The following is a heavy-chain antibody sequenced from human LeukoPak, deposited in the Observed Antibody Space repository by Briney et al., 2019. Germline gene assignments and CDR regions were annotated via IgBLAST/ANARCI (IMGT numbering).Heavy chain of an antibody. V-gene: IGHV3-23*01. D-gene: IGHD2-2*01. Sequence: GGSLRLSCAASGFTFSSYAMSWVRQAPGKGLEWVSGIRGSGDITYYADSVKGRFTISRDNFKNTLYLQMNSLRAEDTAVYYCAKTRIVCTSVSCPGGGFDYWGHGNLVTVSS. CDR2: IRGSGDIT. CDR3: AKTRIVCTSVSCPGGGFDY. J-gene: IGHJ4*01. CDR1: GFTFSSYA.